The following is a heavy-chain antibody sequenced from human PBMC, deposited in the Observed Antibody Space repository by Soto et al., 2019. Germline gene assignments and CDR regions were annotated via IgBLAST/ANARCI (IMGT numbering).Heavy chain of an antibody. CDR2: ISSNGGTT. CDR1: GFTFSSYD. D-gene: IGHD1-7*01. CDR3: VRRVSGNYDY. Sequence: EVQLAESGGGIVQPGGSLRLSCVASGFTFSSYDMHWVRQAPGKGLEYVSSISSNGGTTNYGNSVKGRFTISRDNSKNTLYLQMGSLRAEDMAVYYCVRRVSGNYDYWGQGTLVTVSS. J-gene: IGHJ4*02. V-gene: IGHV3-64*01.